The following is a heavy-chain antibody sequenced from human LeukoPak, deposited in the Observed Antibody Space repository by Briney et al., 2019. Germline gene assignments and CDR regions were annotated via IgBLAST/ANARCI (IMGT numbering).Heavy chain of an antibody. D-gene: IGHD3-3*01. CDR3: ARGGGIFGVLTTAHYYGIDV. CDR1: GGTFTNSA. V-gene: IGHV1-69*13. CDR2: INPIFRTA. Sequence: ASVKVSCKASGGTFTNSAISWVRQAPGQGLEWMGGINPIFRTANYGQQFQDRVTIIADESTSTAYMELSLLKFEDTAVYYCARGGGIFGVLTTAHYYGIDVWGQGTTVTVSS. J-gene: IGHJ6*02.